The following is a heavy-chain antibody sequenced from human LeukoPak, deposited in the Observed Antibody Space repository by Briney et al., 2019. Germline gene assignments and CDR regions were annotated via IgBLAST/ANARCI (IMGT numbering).Heavy chain of an antibody. CDR2: ISAYNGNT. V-gene: IGHV1-18*01. CDR3: ARDRRYSYGTDAFDI. CDR1: GYSFTNYC. Sequence: GASVKVSCKASGYSFTNYCITWVRQAPGQGLEWMGWISAYNGNTNYAQKFQGRVTMTTDTSTSTAYMELRSLRSDDTAVYYCARDRRYSYGTDAFDIWGQGTMVTVSS. D-gene: IGHD5-18*01. J-gene: IGHJ3*02.